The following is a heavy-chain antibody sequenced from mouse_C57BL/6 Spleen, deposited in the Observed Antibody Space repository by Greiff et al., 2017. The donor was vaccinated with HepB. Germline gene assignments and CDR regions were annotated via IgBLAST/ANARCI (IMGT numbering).Heavy chain of an antibody. J-gene: IGHJ3*01. CDR3: AREGGNWAY. Sequence: EVQLQESGPGLVKPSQSLSLTCSVTGYSITSGYYWNWIRQFPGNKLEWMGYISYDGSNNYNPSLKNRISITRDTSKNQFFLKLNSVTTEDTATYYCAREGGNWAYWGQGTLVTVSA. D-gene: IGHD2-1*01. CDR2: ISYDGSN. CDR1: GYSITSGYY. V-gene: IGHV3-6*01.